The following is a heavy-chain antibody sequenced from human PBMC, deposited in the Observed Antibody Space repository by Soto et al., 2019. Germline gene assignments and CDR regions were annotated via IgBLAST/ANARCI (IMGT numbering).Heavy chain of an antibody. CDR2: ISAYNGNT. Sequence: QVQLVQSGAEVKKPGASVKVSCKASGYTFTSYGIIWVRQAPGQGLEWMGWISAYNGNTNYAQKLQGRVTMTTDSSTSTAYMELRSLRSDDTAVYYCARPKQLVPTFDYYGMDVWGQGTTVTVSS. V-gene: IGHV1-18*01. J-gene: IGHJ6*02. D-gene: IGHD6-13*01. CDR3: ARPKQLVPTFDYYGMDV. CDR1: GYTFTSYG.